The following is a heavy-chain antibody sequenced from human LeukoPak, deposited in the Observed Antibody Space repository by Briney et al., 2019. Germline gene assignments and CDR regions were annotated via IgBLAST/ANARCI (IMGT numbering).Heavy chain of an antibody. CDR1: TSR. V-gene: IGHV1-18*01. CDR2: IGTYGGDT. CDR3: ARDLWNFYDDSGYNRDFDS. Sequence: ASVKVSCKATSRISWVRQAPGQGLEWRGWIGTYGGDTYYAQKFQGRITVTTDTSTSRVYMELRNLRPDDTAVYYCARDLWNFYDDSGYNRDFDSWGQGTLVTVSS. D-gene: IGHD3-22*01. J-gene: IGHJ5*01.